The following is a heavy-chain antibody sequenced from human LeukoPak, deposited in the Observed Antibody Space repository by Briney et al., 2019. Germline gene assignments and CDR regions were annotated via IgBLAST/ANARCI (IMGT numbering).Heavy chain of an antibody. CDR3: TTDLLITMFRGHAFDI. J-gene: IGHJ3*02. CDR2: IKSKTDGGTT. CDR1: GFTFSNAW. Sequence: GGSLRLSCAASGFTFSNAWMSWVRQAPGKGLEWVGRIKSKTDGGTTDYAAPVKGRFTISRDDSKNTLYLQMNSLKTEDTAVYYCTTDLLITMFRGHAFDIWGQGTMVTVSS. V-gene: IGHV3-15*01. D-gene: IGHD3-10*01.